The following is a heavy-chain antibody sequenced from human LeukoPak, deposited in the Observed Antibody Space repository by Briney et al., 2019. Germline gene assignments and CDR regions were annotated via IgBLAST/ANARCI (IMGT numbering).Heavy chain of an antibody. CDR2: IYYSGST. Sequence: SQTLSLTCTVSGGSISSGDYYWSWIRQPLGKGLEWIGYIYYSGSTYYNPSLKSRVTISVDTSKNQFSLKLSSVTAADTAVYYCAVTVTRDWYFDLWGRGTLVTVSS. CDR3: AVTVTRDWYFDL. D-gene: IGHD4-17*01. V-gene: IGHV4-30-4*01. J-gene: IGHJ2*01. CDR1: GGSISSGDYY.